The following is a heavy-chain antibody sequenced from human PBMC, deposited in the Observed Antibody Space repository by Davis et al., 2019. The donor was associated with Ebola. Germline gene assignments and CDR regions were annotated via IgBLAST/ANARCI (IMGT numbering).Heavy chain of an antibody. D-gene: IGHD3-22*01. CDR2: ICGSGGNT. Sequence: GESLKISCAASGFTFSSYAMSWVRQAPGKGLEWVSAICGSGGNTYYAGSVRGRFTISRDDSKNTLYLQMNSLRAEDTAVYYCAKDDSSAYDAFDIWGQGAMVTVSS. J-gene: IGHJ3*02. CDR1: GFTFSSYA. V-gene: IGHV3-23*01. CDR3: AKDDSSAYDAFDI.